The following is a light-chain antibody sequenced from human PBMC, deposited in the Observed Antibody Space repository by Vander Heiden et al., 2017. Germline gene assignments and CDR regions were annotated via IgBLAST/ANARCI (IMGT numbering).Light chain of an antibody. J-gene: IGLJ3*02. CDR1: SSDVGSYNL. Sequence: QSALTQPASVSGSPGQSITISCTGTSSDVGSYNLVSWYQQHPGKAPKLMIYEVSKRPSGVSNRFSGSKYGKTAYLTISGLEAEDEAYYYCSSYAGLVVFGGGTKLTVL. CDR3: SSYAGLVV. V-gene: IGLV2-23*02. CDR2: EVS.